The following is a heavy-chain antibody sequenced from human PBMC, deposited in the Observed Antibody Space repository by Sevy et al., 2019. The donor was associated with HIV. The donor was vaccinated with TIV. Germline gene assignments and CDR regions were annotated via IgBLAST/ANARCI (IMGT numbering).Heavy chain of an antibody. CDR3: AKSGSLYYDILTGHYYFDY. CDR2: IGWNSGSI. D-gene: IGHD3-9*01. CDR1: GFTFDDYA. J-gene: IGHJ4*02. V-gene: IGHV3-9*01. Sequence: SLRLSCAASGFTFDDYAMHWVRQAPGKGLEWVSGIGWNSGSIGYADSVKGRFSISRDNAKNSLYLQMNSLRAEDTALYYCAKSGSLYYDILTGHYYFDYWGQGTLVTVSS.